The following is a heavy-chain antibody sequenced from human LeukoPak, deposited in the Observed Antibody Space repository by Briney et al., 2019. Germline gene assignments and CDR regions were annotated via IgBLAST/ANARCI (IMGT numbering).Heavy chain of an antibody. CDR1: GFTFSNYN. CDR3: ARDRGWIRDY. D-gene: IGHD2-2*03. V-gene: IGHV3-21*05. J-gene: IGHJ4*02. Sequence: GSLRLSCAASGFTFSNYNMYWVRQAPGKGLEWISFIGESGSHVYYADSMKGRFTMSRDNAKNSLYLQMNSLTAEDTAVYYCARDRGWIRDYWGQGTLVTVSS. CDR2: IGESGSHV.